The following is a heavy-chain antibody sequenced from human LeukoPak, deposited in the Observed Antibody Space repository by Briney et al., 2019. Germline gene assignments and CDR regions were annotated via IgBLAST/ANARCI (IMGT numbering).Heavy chain of an antibody. J-gene: IGHJ5*02. CDR2: INHSGST. D-gene: IGHD3-3*01. V-gene: IGHV4-34*01. CDR3: ARAAYYDFWSGINWFDP. Sequence: PSETLSPTCAVYGGSFSGYYWSWIRQPPGKGLEWIGEINHSGSTNYNPSLKSRVTISVDTSKNQFSLKLSSVTAADTAVYYCARAAYYDFWSGINWFDPWGQGTLVTVSS. CDR1: GGSFSGYY.